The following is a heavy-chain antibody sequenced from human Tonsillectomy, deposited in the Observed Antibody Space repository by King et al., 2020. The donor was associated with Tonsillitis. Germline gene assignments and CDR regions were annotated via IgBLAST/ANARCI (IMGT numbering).Heavy chain of an antibody. CDR3: ARLGYRNYYDSSGYYDYFDY. CDR1: GYSFTSYW. Sequence: DVQLVESGAEVKKPGESLKISCKGSGYSFTSYWIGWVRQMPGKGLEWMGIIYPGDSDTRYSPSFQGQVTISADKSISTAYLQWSSLKASDTAMYYCARLGYRNYYDSSGYYDYFDYWGQGTLVTVSS. CDR2: IYPGDSDT. D-gene: IGHD3-22*01. V-gene: IGHV5-51*01. J-gene: IGHJ4*02.